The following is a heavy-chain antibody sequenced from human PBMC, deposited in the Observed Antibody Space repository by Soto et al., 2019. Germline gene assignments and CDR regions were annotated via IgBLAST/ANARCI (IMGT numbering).Heavy chain of an antibody. CDR2: IYYSGST. CDR3: AREGGAYCSSTSCYDYYYYYMDV. J-gene: IGHJ6*03. CDR1: GGSISSGGYY. D-gene: IGHD2-2*01. V-gene: IGHV4-31*03. Sequence: SETLSLTCTVSGGSISSGGYYWSWIRQHPGKGLEWIGYIYYSGSTYYNPSLKSRVTISVDTSKNQFSLKLSSVTAADTAVYYCAREGGAYCSSTSCYDYYYYYMDVWGKGTTVTVSS.